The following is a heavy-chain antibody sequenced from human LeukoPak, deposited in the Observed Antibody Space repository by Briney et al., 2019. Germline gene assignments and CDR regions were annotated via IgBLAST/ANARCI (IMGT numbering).Heavy chain of an antibody. J-gene: IGHJ6*03. V-gene: IGHV4-59*01. Sequence: SETLSLTCTVSGGSISTYYWSWIRQPPGKGLEWIGYIYHSGSTNYNPSLKSRVTISVDTSQNQFYLKLSSVTAADTAVYYCARAPLSYYYYMDVWGKGTTVTISS. CDR3: ARAPLSYYYYMDV. CDR1: GGSISTYY. CDR2: IYHSGST.